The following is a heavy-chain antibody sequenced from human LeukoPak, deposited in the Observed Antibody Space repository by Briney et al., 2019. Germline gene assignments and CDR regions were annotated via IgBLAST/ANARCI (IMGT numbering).Heavy chain of an antibody. D-gene: IGHD3-3*01. Sequence: SETLSLTCAVYGGSFSGYYWSWIRQPPGKGLEWIGEINHSGSTNYNPSLKSRVTISVDTSKNQFSLKLSSVTAADTAVYYCARHYDFWSGNYHKEMYFDYWGQGTLVTVSS. CDR1: GGSFSGYY. CDR2: INHSGST. CDR3: ARHYDFWSGNYHKEMYFDY. J-gene: IGHJ4*02. V-gene: IGHV4-34*01.